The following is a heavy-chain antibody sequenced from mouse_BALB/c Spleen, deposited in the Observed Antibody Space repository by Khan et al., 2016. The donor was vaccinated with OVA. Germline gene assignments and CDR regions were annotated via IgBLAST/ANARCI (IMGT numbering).Heavy chain of an antibody. D-gene: IGHD3-2*02. CDR2: IYPGSGYI. CDR1: GYTFADFL. V-gene: IGHV1-77*01. CDR3: ARAGYAGFAH. Sequence: QVQLKQSGPELVKPGASVRMSCRASGYTFADFLISWLKQRPGQGLEWIGEIYPGSGYIYYNEKFKGKATLTSDKSSNTVYMQLSSLTSEDSSVYFCARAGYAGFAHWGQETLVTVSA. J-gene: IGHJ3*01.